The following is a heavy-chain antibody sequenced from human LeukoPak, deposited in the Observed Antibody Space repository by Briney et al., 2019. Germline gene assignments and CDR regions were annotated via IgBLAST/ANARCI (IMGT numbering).Heavy chain of an antibody. CDR2: IDGDGSST. CDR3: ARVGRLQSFDAFDI. J-gene: IGHJ3*02. D-gene: IGHD4-11*01. V-gene: IGHV3-74*01. Sequence: PGGSLRLSCAASGFPFIYYWMHGVRQAPGKGLVWVSRIDGDGSSTSYADSVKGRFSISRDNAKNTVYLQMDSLRAEDTAVYYCARVGRLQSFDAFDIWGQGTTVTVSS. CDR1: GFPFIYYW.